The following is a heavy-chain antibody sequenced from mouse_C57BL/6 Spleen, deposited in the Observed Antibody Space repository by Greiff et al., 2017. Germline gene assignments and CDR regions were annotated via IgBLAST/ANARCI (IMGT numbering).Heavy chain of an antibody. Sequence: VQLVESEGGLVQPGSSMKLSCTASGFTFSDYYMAWVRQVPEKGLEWVANINYDGSSTYYLDSLKSRFIISRDNAKNILYLQMSSLKSEDTATYYCARDGYYWYFDVWGTGTTVTVSS. CDR1: GFTFSDYY. CDR2: INYDGSST. D-gene: IGHD2-2*01. J-gene: IGHJ1*03. CDR3: ARDGYYWYFDV. V-gene: IGHV5-16*01.